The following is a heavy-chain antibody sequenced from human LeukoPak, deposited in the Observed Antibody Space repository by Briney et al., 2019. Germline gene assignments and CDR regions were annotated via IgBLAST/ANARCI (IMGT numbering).Heavy chain of an antibody. Sequence: PGGSLRLSCAASGFTFSRYALHWVRQAPGKGLEWVSYISSSSSNIYYADSVKGRFTISRDNVRNSLYLQMNSLRDEDTAVYYCARDRGGTGTSFDYWGQGTLVTVSS. CDR2: ISSSSSNI. V-gene: IGHV3-48*02. J-gene: IGHJ4*02. CDR1: GFTFSRYA. CDR3: ARDRGGTGTSFDY. D-gene: IGHD1-1*01.